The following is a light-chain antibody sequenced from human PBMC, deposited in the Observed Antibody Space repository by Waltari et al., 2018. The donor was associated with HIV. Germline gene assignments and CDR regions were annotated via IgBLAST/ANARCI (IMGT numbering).Light chain of an antibody. CDR2: GAS. CDR1: QSVSSNS. CDR3: QQRSNWPLT. V-gene: IGKV3D-20*02. J-gene: IGKJ4*01. Sequence: EIVLTQSPGTLSLSPGERATLSCRASQSVSSNSLAWYQQRPGQPPRFLIYGASSRAIGIPDRFSGSGSGTDFTLTISSLEPEDFAVYYCQQRSNWPLTFGGGTKVEIK.